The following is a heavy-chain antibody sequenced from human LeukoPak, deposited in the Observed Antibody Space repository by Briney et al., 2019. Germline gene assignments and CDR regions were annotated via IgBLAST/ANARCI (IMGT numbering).Heavy chain of an antibody. Sequence: GGSPRLSCVVSGLTFSSYEMNWVRQAPGKGLEWVSYISSSGSTIYYADSVKGRFTISRDNAKNSLYLQMNSLRAEDTAVYYCAELGITMIGGVWGKGTTVTISS. V-gene: IGHV3-48*03. CDR2: ISSSGSTI. CDR3: AELGITMIGGV. J-gene: IGHJ6*04. D-gene: IGHD3-10*02. CDR1: GLTFSSYE.